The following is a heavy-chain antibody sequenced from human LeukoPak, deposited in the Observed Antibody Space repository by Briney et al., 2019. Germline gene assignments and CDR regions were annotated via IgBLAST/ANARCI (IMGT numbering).Heavy chain of an antibody. Sequence: PSETLSLTCAVYGGSFCGYYWSWIRQPPGKGLEWIGEINHSGSTNYNPSLKSRVTISVDTSKNQFSLKLSSVTAADTAVYYCARPYCSSTSCPWRYWGQGTLVTVSS. CDR2: INHSGST. V-gene: IGHV4-34*01. CDR3: ARPYCSSTSCPWRY. CDR1: GGSFCGYY. J-gene: IGHJ4*02. D-gene: IGHD2-2*01.